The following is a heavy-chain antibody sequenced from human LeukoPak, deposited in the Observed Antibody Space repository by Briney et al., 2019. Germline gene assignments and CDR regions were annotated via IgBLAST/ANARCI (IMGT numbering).Heavy chain of an antibody. V-gene: IGHV1-24*01. J-gene: IGHJ4*02. CDR1: GYNFNELS. Sequence: ASVKVSCKVSGYNFNELSMHWVRQAPGKGLEWMGGFDPGDGETIYAQKFQGRVTMTEDTSTDTAYMELSSLRSEDTAVYYCASADPRLYTIRYFEYWGQGTLVTVSS. CDR2: FDPGDGET. CDR3: ASADPRLYTIRYFEY. D-gene: IGHD3-16*01.